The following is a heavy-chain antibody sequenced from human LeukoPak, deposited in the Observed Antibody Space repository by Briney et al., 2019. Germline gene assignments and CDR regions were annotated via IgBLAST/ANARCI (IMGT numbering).Heavy chain of an antibody. V-gene: IGHV6-1*01. D-gene: IGHD4-23*01. J-gene: IGHJ6*02. CDR3: ARNSVAMDV. CDR2: TAYRSKWST. CDR1: GDSVSNNIIA. Sequence: SQTLSLTCAISGDSVSNNIIAWNWIRWRPSRGLEWLGRTAYRSKWSTDYALPVRGRISINPDTSKNQISLQLNSVTPEDTAVYYCARNSVAMDVWGQGTTVTVSS.